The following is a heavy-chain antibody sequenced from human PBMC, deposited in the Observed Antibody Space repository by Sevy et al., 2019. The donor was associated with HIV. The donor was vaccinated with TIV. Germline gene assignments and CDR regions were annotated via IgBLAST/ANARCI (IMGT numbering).Heavy chain of an antibody. J-gene: IGHJ4*02. CDR2: IWYDGSNQ. CDR1: GFTYNGYG. CDR3: ARESIAVAGIGYYFHY. V-gene: IGHV3-33*01. D-gene: IGHD6-19*01. Sequence: GGSLRLSCAASGFTYNGYGMHWVRQAPGKGLEWVAVIWYDGSNQEYADSVKGRFTISRDNSKNTLYLQMNNLRAEDTAVYYCARESIAVAGIGYYFHYWGQGTLVTVSS.